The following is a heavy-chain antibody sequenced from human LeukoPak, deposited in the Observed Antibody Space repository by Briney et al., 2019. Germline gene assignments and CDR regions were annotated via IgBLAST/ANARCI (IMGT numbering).Heavy chain of an antibody. CDR3: ARGYCSGGSCSDAFDI. Sequence: SSVKVSCKASGGTFSSYAISWVRQAPGQGLEGMGGSIPIFGTANYAQKFQGRVTITTDESTSTAYMELSSLRSEDTAVYYCARGYCSGGSCSDAFDIWGQGTMVTVSS. J-gene: IGHJ3*02. D-gene: IGHD2-15*01. V-gene: IGHV1-69*05. CDR2: SIPIFGTA. CDR1: GGTFSSYA.